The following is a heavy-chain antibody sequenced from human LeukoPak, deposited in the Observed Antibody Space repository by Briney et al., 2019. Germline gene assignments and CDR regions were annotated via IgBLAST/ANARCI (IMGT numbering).Heavy chain of an antibody. CDR3: AKDTRLGFGDPSPWFDP. V-gene: IGHV3-33*06. Sequence: GGSLRLSCAASGFTFSSYGMHWARQAPGKGLEWVAVIWYDGSNKYYADSVKGRFTISRDNSKNTLYLQMNSLRAEDTAVYYCAKDTRLGFGDPSPWFDPWGQGTLATVSS. CDR2: IWYDGSNK. CDR1: GFTFSSYG. J-gene: IGHJ5*02. D-gene: IGHD3-10*01.